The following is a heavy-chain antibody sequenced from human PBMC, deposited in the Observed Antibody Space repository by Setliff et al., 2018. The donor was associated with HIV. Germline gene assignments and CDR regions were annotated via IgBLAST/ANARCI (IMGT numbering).Heavy chain of an antibody. V-gene: IGHV4-4*07. J-gene: IGHJ4*02. CDR1: GGSISSYY. Sequence: PSETLSLTCTVSGGSISSYYWRWIRQPAGKGLEWIGHTYTSGSTNYNPSLKSRVTMSVDTSKNKFSLKLSSVTAADTAVYYCARDRMPMASWVPDKWGQGTLVTVSS. CDR3: ARDRMPMASWVPDK. CDR2: TYTSGST. D-gene: IGHD2-2*01.